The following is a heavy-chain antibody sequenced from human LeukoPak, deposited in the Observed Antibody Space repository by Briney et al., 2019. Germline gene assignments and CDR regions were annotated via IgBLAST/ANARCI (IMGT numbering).Heavy chain of an antibody. Sequence: GGSLRLPCAASGFTFSSYWMHWVRQAPGKGLVWVSRINSDGSSTSYADSVKGRFTISRDNAKNTLYLQMNSLRAEDTAVYYCARVGWLSPPFDYWGQGTLVTVSS. CDR1: GFTFSSYW. D-gene: IGHD3-9*01. CDR2: INSDGSST. V-gene: IGHV3-74*01. CDR3: ARVGWLSPPFDY. J-gene: IGHJ4*02.